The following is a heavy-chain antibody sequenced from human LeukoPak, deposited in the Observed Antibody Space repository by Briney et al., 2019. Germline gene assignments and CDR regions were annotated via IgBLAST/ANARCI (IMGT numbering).Heavy chain of an antibody. D-gene: IGHD2-15*01. J-gene: IGHJ5*02. CDR2: INPNSGGT. V-gene: IGHV1-2*02. CDR3: AREIEDIVVVVAARGNWFDP. CDR1: GYTFTGYY. Sequence: ASMKVSCKASGYTFTGYYMHWVRQAPGQGLEWMGWINPNSGGTNYAQKFQGRVTMTRDTSISTAYMELSRLRSDDTAVYYCAREIEDIVVVVAARGNWFDPWGQGTLVTVSS.